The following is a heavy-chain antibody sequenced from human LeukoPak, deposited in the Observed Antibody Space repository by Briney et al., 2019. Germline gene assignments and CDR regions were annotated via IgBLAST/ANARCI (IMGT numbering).Heavy chain of an antibody. Sequence: ASVKVSCKASGGTFSSYAISWVRQAPGQGLEYMGWISAYNGDTNYAQKVQGRVTMTTDTSTSTAYMELRSLRSDDTAMYYCARLDCSSTRCYIFDYWGQGTLVTVSS. D-gene: IGHD2-2*02. CDR1: GGTFSSYA. J-gene: IGHJ4*02. V-gene: IGHV1-18*01. CDR2: ISAYNGDT. CDR3: ARLDCSSTRCYIFDY.